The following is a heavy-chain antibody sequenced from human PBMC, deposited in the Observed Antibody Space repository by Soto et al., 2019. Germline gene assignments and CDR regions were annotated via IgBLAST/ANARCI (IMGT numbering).Heavy chain of an antibody. CDR2: VSNSGSTT. J-gene: IGHJ6*02. CDR1: GFIFTRYS. V-gene: IGHV3-48*02. CDR3: ARDPYYAGRYYYHGLDV. Sequence: GSLRLSCAASGFIFTRYSMTWVRQAPGKGLEWVSYVSNSGSTTYYADSVKGRFPISRDNAKNSLYLQMNSLRDEDTAVYYCARDPYYAGRYYYHGLDVWGQGTTVTVSS. D-gene: IGHD3-10*01.